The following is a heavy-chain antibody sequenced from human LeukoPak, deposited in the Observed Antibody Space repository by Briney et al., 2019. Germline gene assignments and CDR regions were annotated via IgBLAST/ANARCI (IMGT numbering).Heavy chain of an antibody. CDR2: IYPGDSDT. J-gene: IGHJ5*02. V-gene: IGHV5-51*01. D-gene: IGHD2-8*01. CDR3: ARKSLYGNWFDP. CDR1: GYSFPSHW. Sequence: GESLKISCKGSGYSFPSHWIAWVRQMPGKGLEWMGIIYPGDSDTTYSPSFQGQVTISADKSISTAYLQWSSLEASDTAMYYCARKSLYGNWFDPWGQGTLVTVSS.